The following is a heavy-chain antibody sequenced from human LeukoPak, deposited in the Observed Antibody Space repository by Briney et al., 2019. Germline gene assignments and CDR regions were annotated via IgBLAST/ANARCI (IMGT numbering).Heavy chain of an antibody. D-gene: IGHD2-15*01. CDR1: GFTFSSSG. CDR2: ISGSGGST. Sequence: GGSLRLSCAASGFTFSSSGMSWVRQAPGMGLEWVSAISGSGGSTYYADSVKGRFTISRDNSKNTLYLQMSGLRADDTAVYCCAKDGTPGDYWGQGTRVTVSS. J-gene: IGHJ4*02. V-gene: IGHV3-23*01. CDR3: AKDGTPGDY.